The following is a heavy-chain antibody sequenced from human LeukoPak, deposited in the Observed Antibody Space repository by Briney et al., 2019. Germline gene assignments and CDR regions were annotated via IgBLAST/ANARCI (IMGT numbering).Heavy chain of an antibody. D-gene: IGHD3-10*01. CDR2: IIPIFGTA. CDR3: ARGPINYYYGSGSYSYYYYYYMDV. CDR1: GGTFSSYA. V-gene: IGHV1-69*13. Sequence: ASVKVSCKASGGTFSSYAISWVRQAPGQGLEWMGGIIPIFGTANYAQKFQGRVTITADESTSTAYMELSSLRSEDTAVYYCARGPINYYYGSGSYSYYYYYYMDVWGKGTTVTISS. J-gene: IGHJ6*03.